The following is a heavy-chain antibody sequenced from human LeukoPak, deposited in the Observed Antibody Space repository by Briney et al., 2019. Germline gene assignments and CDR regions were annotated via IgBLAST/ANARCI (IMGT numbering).Heavy chain of an antibody. CDR2: ISSSSSTI. J-gene: IGHJ4*02. V-gene: IGHV3-48*01. CDR1: GFTFSSYS. CDR3: AYSGSYTGH. D-gene: IGHD1-26*01. Sequence: PGGSLRLSCAASGFTFSSYSMSWVRQAPGKGLEWVSYISSSSSTIYYADSVKGRFTIFRDNAKNSLYLQMNSLRAEDTAVYYCAYSGSYTGHWGQGTLVTVSS.